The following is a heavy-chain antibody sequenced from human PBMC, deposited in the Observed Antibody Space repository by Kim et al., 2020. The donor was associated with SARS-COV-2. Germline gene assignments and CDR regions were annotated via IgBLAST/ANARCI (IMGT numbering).Heavy chain of an antibody. CDR3: VKGMSSSPYDGMDV. Sequence: ADSVKGRFTISRDNSKNTLYFQMSSLRGEDTAVYYCVKGMSSSPYDGMDVWGQGTTVTVSS. D-gene: IGHD2-2*01. V-gene: IGHV3-64*05. J-gene: IGHJ6*02.